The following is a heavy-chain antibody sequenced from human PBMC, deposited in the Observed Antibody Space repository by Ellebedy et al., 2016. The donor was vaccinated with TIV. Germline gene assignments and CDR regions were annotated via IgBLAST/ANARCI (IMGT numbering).Heavy chain of an antibody. CDR2: MNPKSGNT. CDR1: GYTFASYD. CDR3: ARGRRDNWSSYPFDH. D-gene: IGHD1-1*01. V-gene: IGHV1-8*01. Sequence: AASVKVSCKASGYTFASYDINWARQANGQGLQWMGWMNPKSGNTGYAQKFKGRVTMTRRTSISTAFMELSSLRSEDTAVYYCARGRRDNWSSYPFDHWGQGTLVPVSS. J-gene: IGHJ4*02.